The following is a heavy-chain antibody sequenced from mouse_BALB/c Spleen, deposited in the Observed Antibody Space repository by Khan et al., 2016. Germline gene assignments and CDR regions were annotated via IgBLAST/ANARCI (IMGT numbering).Heavy chain of an antibody. V-gene: IGHV5-17*02. CDR2: ISSGSNTI. J-gene: IGHJ4*01. CDR3: ARRIVTSDYYGMDY. D-gene: IGHD2-5*01. Sequence: EVELVESGGGLVQPGGSRKLSCAASGFNFSSFGMHRVRQAPEKGMEWVAYISSGSNTIYYADTVQGRFTISRAPPKTTLFLQMTSLRSEDTAMYYCARRIVTSDYYGMDYWGQGTSVTVSS. CDR1: GFNFSSFG.